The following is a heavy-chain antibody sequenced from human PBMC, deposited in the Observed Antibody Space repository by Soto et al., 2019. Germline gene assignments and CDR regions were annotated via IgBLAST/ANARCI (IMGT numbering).Heavy chain of an antibody. CDR3: ARGLEQHPYYYYGMDV. Sequence: QVQLVQSGAEVKKPGSSVKVSCKASGGTFSSYAISWVRQAPGQGLEWMGGIIPIFGTANYAQKFQGRVTITADESTSTADMELSSLRSEDTAVYYCARGLEQHPYYYYGMDVWGQGTTVTVSS. D-gene: IGHD6-13*01. CDR1: GGTFSSYA. J-gene: IGHJ6*02. CDR2: IIPIFGTA. V-gene: IGHV1-69*01.